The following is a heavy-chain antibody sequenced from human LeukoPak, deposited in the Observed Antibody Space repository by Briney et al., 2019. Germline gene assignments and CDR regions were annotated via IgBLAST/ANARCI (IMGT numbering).Heavy chain of an antibody. CDR1: GFTFSSYA. CDR2: ISYDGSNK. J-gene: IGHJ4*02. Sequence: PGRSLRLSCAASGFTFSSYAMHWVRQAPGKGLEWVAVISYDGSNKYYADSVKGRFTISRDNSKNTLYLQTNSLRAEDTAVYCCAREIFLEWLTCFDYWGQGTLVTVSS. V-gene: IGHV3-30-3*01. CDR3: AREIFLEWLTCFDY. D-gene: IGHD3-3*01.